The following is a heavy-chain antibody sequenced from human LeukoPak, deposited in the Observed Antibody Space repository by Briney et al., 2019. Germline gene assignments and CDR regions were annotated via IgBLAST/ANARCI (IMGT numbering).Heavy chain of an antibody. CDR1: GGSISSYY. J-gene: IGHJ6*03. CDR2: IYTSGST. D-gene: IGHD3-3*01. V-gene: IGHV4-4*07. CDR3: ARQPLPRYTYYDFWSGYGGSKYYYMDV. Sequence: SETLSLTCTVSGGSISSYYWSWIRQPPGKGLEWIGRIYTSGSTNYNPSLKSRVTISVDTSKNQFSLKLSSVTAADTAVYYCARQPLPRYTYYDFWSGYGGSKYYYMDVWGKGTTVTVSS.